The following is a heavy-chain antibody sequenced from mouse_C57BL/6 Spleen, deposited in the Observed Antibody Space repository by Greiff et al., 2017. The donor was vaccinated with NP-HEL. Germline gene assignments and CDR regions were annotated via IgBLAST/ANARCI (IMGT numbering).Heavy chain of an antibody. CDR3: ARTSGSFFDY. V-gene: IGHV1-69*01. Sequence: QVQLQQPGAELVMPGASVKLSCKASGYTFTSYWMHWVKQRPGQGLEWIGEIDPSDSYTNYNQKFKGKSTLTVDISSSTAYMQLSSLTSEDSAVYYCARTSGSFFDYWGQGTTLTVSS. CDR2: IDPSDSYT. CDR1: GYTFTSYW. J-gene: IGHJ2*01. D-gene: IGHD1-1*02.